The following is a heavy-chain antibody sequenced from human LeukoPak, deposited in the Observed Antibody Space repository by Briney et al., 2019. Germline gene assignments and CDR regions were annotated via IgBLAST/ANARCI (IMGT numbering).Heavy chain of an antibody. CDR3: AGTDYYDSSGYGGPFDY. CDR2: INHSGST. D-gene: IGHD3-22*01. CDR1: GGSFSGYY. Sequence: PSETLSLTCAVYGGSFSGYYWSWIRQPPGKGLEWIGEINHSGSTNYNPSLKSRVTISVDTSKNQFSLKLSSVTAADTAVYYCAGTDYYDSSGYGGPFDYWGLGTLVTVSS. V-gene: IGHV4-34*01. J-gene: IGHJ4*02.